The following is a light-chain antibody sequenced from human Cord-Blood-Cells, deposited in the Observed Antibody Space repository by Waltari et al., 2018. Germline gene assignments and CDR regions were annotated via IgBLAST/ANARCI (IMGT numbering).Light chain of an antibody. Sequence: QSVLTQPRSVSGSPGQSVTISCPGTSSDVGGYNYVSWYQQHPGKAPKLMIYDVSKRPSGVPDRFSGSKSGNTASLTISGLQAEDEADYHCCSYAGSYTYVFGTGTKVTVL. CDR2: DVS. CDR3: CSYAGSYTYV. V-gene: IGLV2-11*01. CDR1: SSDVGGYNY. J-gene: IGLJ1*01.